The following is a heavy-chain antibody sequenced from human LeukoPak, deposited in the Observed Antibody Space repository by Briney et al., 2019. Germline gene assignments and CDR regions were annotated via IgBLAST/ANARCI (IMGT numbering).Heavy chain of an antibody. CDR3: ARRRDCTNGVCYKNDAFDI. J-gene: IGHJ3*02. CDR1: GGTFSSYA. Sequence: ASVKVSCEASGGTFSSYAISWVRQAPGQGLEWMGGIIPIFGTASYAQKFQGRVTITADESTSTAYMELSSLRSEDTAVYYCARRRDCTNGVCYKNDAFDIWGQGTMVTVSS. D-gene: IGHD2-8*01. V-gene: IGHV1-69*13. CDR2: IIPIFGTA.